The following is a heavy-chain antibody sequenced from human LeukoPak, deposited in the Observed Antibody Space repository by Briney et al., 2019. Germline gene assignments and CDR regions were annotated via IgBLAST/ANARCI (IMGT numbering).Heavy chain of an antibody. V-gene: IGHV5-51*01. J-gene: IGHJ4*02. Sequence: GESLKISCRGSGYSFTSYWIAWVRQMPGKGLEWMGIIYPGDSDTRYSPSFQGQVTISADKSISTAYLQWSSLKASDTAMYYCARRVGSSSWFFDYWGQGTLVTVSS. CDR1: GYSFTSYW. CDR3: ARRVGSSSWFFDY. CDR2: IYPGDSDT. D-gene: IGHD6-13*01.